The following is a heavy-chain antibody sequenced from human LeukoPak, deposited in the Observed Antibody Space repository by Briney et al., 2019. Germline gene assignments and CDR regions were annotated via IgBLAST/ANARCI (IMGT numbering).Heavy chain of an antibody. V-gene: IGHV6-1*01. CDR3: ARETWGPQYYFDY. D-gene: IGHD7-27*01. CDR1: GDSVTSNSAA. J-gene: IGHJ4*02. CDR2: TYYRSKWYN. Sequence: SQTLSLTCAISGDSVTSNSAAWNWIRQSPSGGLEWLGRTYYRSKWYNDYAVSVKSRITINPDTSKNQFSLQLNSVTPEDTAVYYCARETWGPQYYFDYWGQGTLVTVSS.